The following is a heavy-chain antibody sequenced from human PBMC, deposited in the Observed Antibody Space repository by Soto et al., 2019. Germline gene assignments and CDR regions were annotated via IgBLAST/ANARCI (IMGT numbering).Heavy chain of an antibody. Sequence: QRQLQESGSGLVKPSQTLSLTCAVSGGSISSGGYSWTWIRQPPGKGLEWIGYIYHSGSTYYNPSLMSRVTISVVRSKNQFSLKLNSVTAADTAVYYCARVPDVWGQGTTVTVSS. CDR1: GGSISSGGYS. J-gene: IGHJ6*02. CDR2: IYHSGST. V-gene: IGHV4-30-2*01. CDR3: ARVPDV.